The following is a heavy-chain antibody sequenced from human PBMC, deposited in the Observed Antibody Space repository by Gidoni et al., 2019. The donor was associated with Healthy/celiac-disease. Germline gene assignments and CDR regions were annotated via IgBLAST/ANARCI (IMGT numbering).Heavy chain of an antibody. Sequence: EVQLLESGGGLVQPGGSLRLSCAASGFTFSSYAMSWVRQAPGKGLEWVSAISGSGGSTYYADSVKGRFTISRDNSKNTLYLQMNSLRAEDTAVYYCAKGGGFLEWLSEIYYYYYGMDVWGQGTTVTVSS. CDR1: GFTFSSYA. D-gene: IGHD3-3*01. CDR3: AKGGGFLEWLSEIYYYYYGMDV. J-gene: IGHJ6*02. CDR2: ISGSGGST. V-gene: IGHV3-23*01.